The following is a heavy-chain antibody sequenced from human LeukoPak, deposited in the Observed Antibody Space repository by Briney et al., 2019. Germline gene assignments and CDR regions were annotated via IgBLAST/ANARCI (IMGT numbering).Heavy chain of an antibody. Sequence: GESLKISCKDSGYSFTSYWIGWVRQMPGKGLEWMGIIYPGDSDTIYSPSFQGQVTISVDRSISTAYLQWSSLKASDTAIYYCARRGEYSSTWDLYYFDFWGQGTLVTVSS. CDR3: ARRGEYSSTWDLYYFDF. CDR2: IYPGDSDT. D-gene: IGHD6-13*01. V-gene: IGHV5-51*01. J-gene: IGHJ4*02. CDR1: GYSFTSYW.